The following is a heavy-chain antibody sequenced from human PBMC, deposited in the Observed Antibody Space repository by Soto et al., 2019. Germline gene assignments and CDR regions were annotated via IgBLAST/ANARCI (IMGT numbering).Heavy chain of an antibody. CDR3: ARRAFGYYDSSPATNYFAY. D-gene: IGHD3-22*01. Sequence: GESLKISCKGSGYSFTSYWIGWVRQMPGKGLEWMGIIYPGDSDTRYSPSFQGQVTISADKSISTAYLQWSSLKASDTAMYYCARRAFGYYDSSPATNYFAYWGQGTLVTVSS. CDR1: GYSFTSYW. J-gene: IGHJ4*02. CDR2: IYPGDSDT. V-gene: IGHV5-51*01.